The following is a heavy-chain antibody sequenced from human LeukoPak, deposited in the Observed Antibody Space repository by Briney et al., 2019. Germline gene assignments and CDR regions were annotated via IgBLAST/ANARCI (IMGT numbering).Heavy chain of an antibody. Sequence: GGSLRLSCAASGFTFSSYEMKWVRQAPGKGLEWVSYISSSGNTTHYADSVKGRFTISRANAKNSMYLQMNSLRAEDTAVYYCARGGYSSSWYFAYWGQGTLVTVSS. CDR2: ISSSGNTT. V-gene: IGHV3-48*03. CDR1: GFTFSSYE. D-gene: IGHD6-13*01. J-gene: IGHJ4*02. CDR3: ARGGYSSSWYFAY.